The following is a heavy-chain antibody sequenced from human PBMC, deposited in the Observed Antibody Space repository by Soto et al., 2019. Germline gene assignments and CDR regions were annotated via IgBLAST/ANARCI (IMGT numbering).Heavy chain of an antibody. J-gene: IGHJ5*02. CDR2: INAANGDT. CDR3: VRMHVSATGIDCSDP. Sequence: GASVKVSCKASGYTFTSYGIHWVRQAPGQRLEWMGWINAANGDTKYSPKFQGRVTITRDTSASTAYMELGSLRSEDTAVYYCVRMHVSATGIDCSDPSGQATLVTVST. CDR1: GYTFTSYG. V-gene: IGHV1-3*01. D-gene: IGHD6-13*01.